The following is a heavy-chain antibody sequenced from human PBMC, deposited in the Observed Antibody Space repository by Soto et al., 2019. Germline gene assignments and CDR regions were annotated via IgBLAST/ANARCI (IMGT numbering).Heavy chain of an antibody. V-gene: IGHV3-23*01. CDR1: GFTFSSYA. D-gene: IGHD5-18*01. CDR3: EKEPILGYTYAYLA. CDR2: ISGSGGNT. Sequence: RRLSCAASGFTFSSYAMTWVRQAPGKGLEWVSAISGSGGNTYYADSVKGRFTISRLNSKNTLYLQMNSLRAEDTDVYFCEKEPILGYTYAYLAWGQGTLVTVSS. J-gene: IGHJ5*02.